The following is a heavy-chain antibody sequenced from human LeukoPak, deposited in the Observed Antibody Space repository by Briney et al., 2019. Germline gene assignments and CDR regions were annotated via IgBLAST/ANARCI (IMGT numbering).Heavy chain of an antibody. D-gene: IGHD2-15*01. J-gene: IGHJ5*02. CDR1: GYTLTELS. CDR3: AMTGYCSGGSCYGWFDP. CDR2: FDPEDGET. V-gene: IGHV1-24*01. Sequence: ASVKVSCKVSGYTLTELSMHWVRQAPGKGLEWMGGFDPEDGETIYAQKFQGRVTMTEDTSTDTAYMELSSLRSEDTAVYYCAMTGYCSGGSCYGWFDPWGQGTLVTVSS.